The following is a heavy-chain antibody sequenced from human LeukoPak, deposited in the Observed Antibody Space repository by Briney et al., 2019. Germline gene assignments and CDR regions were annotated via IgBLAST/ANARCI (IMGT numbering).Heavy chain of an antibody. CDR3: ARGYYDSSGYLISYNWFDP. CDR2: IYYSGST. D-gene: IGHD3-22*01. Sequence: PSETLSLTCTVAGGSISHYYCSWIRQPPGKGLEWIGYIYYSGSTNYNPSLKSRVTISVDTSKNQFSLKLSSVTAADTAVYYCARGYYDSSGYLISYNWFDPWGQGTLVTVSS. V-gene: IGHV4-59*01. CDR1: GGSISHYY. J-gene: IGHJ5*02.